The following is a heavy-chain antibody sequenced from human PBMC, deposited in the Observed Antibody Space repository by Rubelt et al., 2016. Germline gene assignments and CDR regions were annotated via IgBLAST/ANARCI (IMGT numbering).Heavy chain of an antibody. V-gene: IGHV1-18*01. D-gene: IGHD1-7*01. CDR3: ARDLPPFRRYNWNFPLDY. J-gene: IGHJ4*02. CDR2: ISAYNGNT. Sequence: QVQLVQSGAEVKKPGASVKVSCKASGYTFTSYGISWVRQAPGQGLEWMGWISAYNGNTNYAQKLQGRVTRTHDTSTSTAYMALRSRGSDDTAVYYCARDLPPFRRYNWNFPLDYWGQGTLVTVSS. CDR1: GYTFTSYG.